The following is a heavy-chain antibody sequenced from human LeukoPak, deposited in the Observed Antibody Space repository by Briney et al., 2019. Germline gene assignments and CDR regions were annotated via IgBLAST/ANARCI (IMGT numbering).Heavy chain of an antibody. CDR1: GYSFTDYY. CDR3: ARADFIDAGPYLIGP. V-gene: IGHV1-2*02. CDR2: INTKSGRT. D-gene: IGHD3-3*01. J-gene: IGHJ5*02. Sequence: ASVRISCKTSGYSFTDYYIHWVRQAPGQGLEWMGWINTKSGRTSSARKFQGRVTMTRDPSITTVYMDMAWLTSNDTAIYFCARADFIDAGPYLIGPWGQGTLVTVSS.